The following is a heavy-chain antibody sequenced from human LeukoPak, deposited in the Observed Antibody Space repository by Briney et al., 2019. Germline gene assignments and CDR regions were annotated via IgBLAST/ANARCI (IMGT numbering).Heavy chain of an antibody. CDR1: GGSISSSSYY. Sequence: SETLSLTCTVSGGSISSSSYYWGWIRQPPGKGLEWIGSIYYSGSTYYNPSLKSRVTISVDTSKNQFSLKLSSVTAADTAVYYCARDMYSYAPQDAFDIWGQGTMVTVSS. J-gene: IGHJ3*02. D-gene: IGHD5-18*01. CDR3: ARDMYSYAPQDAFDI. CDR2: IYYSGST. V-gene: IGHV4-39*07.